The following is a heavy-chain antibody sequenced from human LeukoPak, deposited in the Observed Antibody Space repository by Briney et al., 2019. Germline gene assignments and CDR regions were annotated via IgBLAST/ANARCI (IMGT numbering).Heavy chain of an antibody. D-gene: IGHD2-2*01. CDR3: AKDLSYAAAAKWGIDY. V-gene: IGHV3-48*03. J-gene: IGHJ4*02. Sequence: PGGSLRLSCAASGFTFSDYDLNWVRQAPGKGLEWVSYISGSGSTIYYADSVKGRFTISRDNSKNTLYLQMNSLRAEDTAVYYCAKDLSYAAAAKWGIDYWGQGTLVTVSS. CDR2: ISGSGSTI. CDR1: GFTFSDYD.